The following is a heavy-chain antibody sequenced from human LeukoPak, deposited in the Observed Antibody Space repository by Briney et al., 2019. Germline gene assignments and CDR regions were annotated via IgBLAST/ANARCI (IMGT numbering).Heavy chain of an antibody. V-gene: IGHV3-7*01. CDR3: ARDDYGGTNY. CDR2: IKPDGSER. D-gene: IGHD4/OR15-4a*01. J-gene: IGHJ4*02. Sequence: PGGSLRLSXAASGFTFSSHWMSWVRQAPGKGLEWVANIKPDGSERYYVDSVKGRFTISRDNAKNSLYLQINSLRTEDTAVYYCARDDYGGTNYWGQGTLVTVSS. CDR1: GFTFSSHW.